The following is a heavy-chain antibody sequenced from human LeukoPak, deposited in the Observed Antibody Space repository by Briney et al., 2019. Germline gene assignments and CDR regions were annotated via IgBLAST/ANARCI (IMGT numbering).Heavy chain of an antibody. CDR3: AKGSGGSESYPFDY. CDR1: GFTFSSYA. CDR2: ISGSGGST. D-gene: IGHD3-10*01. J-gene: IGHJ4*02. Sequence: GGSLRLSCAASGFTFSSYAMSWVREAPGKGLERVSAISGSGGSTYYADSVKGRFTISRDNSKNTLYQQMNSLRPEDTAVYYCAKGSGGSESYPFDYWGQGTLVTVSS. V-gene: IGHV3-23*01.